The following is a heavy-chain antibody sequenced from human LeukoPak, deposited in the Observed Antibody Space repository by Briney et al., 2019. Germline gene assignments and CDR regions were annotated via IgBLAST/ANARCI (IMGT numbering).Heavy chain of an antibody. J-gene: IGHJ4*02. CDR1: GGSITNTNY. V-gene: IGHV4-4*02. CDR3: AREGGPYRPLDY. CDR2: VNLQGST. Sequence: SETLSLTCGVSGGSITNTNYWTWVRQPPGKGLEWIGEVNLQGSTNYNPSLMGRVAIAVDTSENHISLQLTSVTAADTAVNYCAREGGPYRPLDYSGQGTLVTVSS.